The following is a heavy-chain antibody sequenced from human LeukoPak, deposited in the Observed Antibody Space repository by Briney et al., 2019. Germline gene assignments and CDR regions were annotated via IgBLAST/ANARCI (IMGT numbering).Heavy chain of an antibody. J-gene: IGHJ6*02. D-gene: IGHD6-13*01. CDR3: ARDGGIAEGMDV. CDR1: GFSFSTFS. V-gene: IGHV3-48*01. Sequence: GGSLRLSCAASGFSFSTFSMDWVRQVPGKGLEWISYISSSSSGIYYADTVKGRFTISRDNAKNSLYLQMNSPRAEDTAVYYCARDGGIAEGMDVWGQGTTVTVSS. CDR2: ISSSSSGI.